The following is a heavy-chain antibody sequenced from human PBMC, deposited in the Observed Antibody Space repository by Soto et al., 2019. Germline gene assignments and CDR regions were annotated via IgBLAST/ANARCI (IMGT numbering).Heavy chain of an antibody. D-gene: IGHD4-17*01. V-gene: IGHV3-23*01. J-gene: IGHJ4*02. CDR1: GFTLSSYA. CDR2: ISGSGGST. Sequence: GGALRLSCAASGFTLSSYAMSWVRPAPGKGLEWVSAISGSGGSTYYADSVKGRFTISRDNSKNTLYLQMNSLRAEDTAVYYCAKAAYYGDYLPFDYWGQGTLVTVSS. CDR3: AKAAYYGDYLPFDY.